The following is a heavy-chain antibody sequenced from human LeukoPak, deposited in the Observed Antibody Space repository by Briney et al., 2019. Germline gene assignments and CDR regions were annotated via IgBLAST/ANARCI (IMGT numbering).Heavy chain of an antibody. CDR3: ASDWGYHRFQH. CDR2: ISSSSSYI. V-gene: IGHV3-21*01. CDR1: GFTFSRYS. D-gene: IGHD2-2*01. Sequence: GGSLRLSCAASGFTFSRYSMNWVRQAPGKGLEWASSISSSSSYIYYADSVKGRFTISRDNAKNSLYLQMNSLRAEDTAVYYCASDWGYHRFQHWGQGTLVTVSS. J-gene: IGHJ1*01.